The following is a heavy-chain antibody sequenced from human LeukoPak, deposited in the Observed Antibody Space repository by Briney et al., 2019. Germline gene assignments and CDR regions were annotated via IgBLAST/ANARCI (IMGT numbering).Heavy chain of an antibody. Sequence: SVKVSCKASGGTFSSYAISWVRQAPGQGLEWMGGIIPIFGTANYAQKFQGRVTITADESTSTAYMELSSLRSEDTAVYYCAIDSDYGAYYFDYWGQGTLVTVSS. CDR2: IIPIFGTA. J-gene: IGHJ4*02. CDR3: AIDSDYGAYYFDY. D-gene: IGHD5-12*01. CDR1: GGTFSSYA. V-gene: IGHV1-69*13.